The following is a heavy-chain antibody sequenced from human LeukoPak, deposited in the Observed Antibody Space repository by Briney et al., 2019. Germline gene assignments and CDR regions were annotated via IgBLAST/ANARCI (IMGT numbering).Heavy chain of an antibody. CDR1: GGSFSGYY. CDR3: ARYGYSYGLAYYYGMDV. CDR2: INHSGST. J-gene: IGHJ6*02. D-gene: IGHD5-18*01. V-gene: IGHV4-34*01. Sequence: PSETLSLTCAVYGGSFSGYYWSWIRQPPGKGLEWIGEINHSGSTYSNPSLKSRVTISVDTSKNQFSLKLSSVTAADTAVYYCARYGYSYGLAYYYGMDVWGQGTTVTVSS.